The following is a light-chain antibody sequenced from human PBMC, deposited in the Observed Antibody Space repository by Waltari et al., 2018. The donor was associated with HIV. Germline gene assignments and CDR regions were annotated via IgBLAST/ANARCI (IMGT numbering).Light chain of an antibody. CDR1: QSVSSY. CDR2: DAS. Sequence: TQSPATLSLSPGERATLSCRASQSVSSYLAWYQQKPGQAPRLLIYDASNRATGIPARFSGSGSGTDFTLTISSLEPEDFAVYYCQQRSNWSFGGGTKVEIK. J-gene: IGKJ4*01. V-gene: IGKV3-11*01. CDR3: QQRSNWS.